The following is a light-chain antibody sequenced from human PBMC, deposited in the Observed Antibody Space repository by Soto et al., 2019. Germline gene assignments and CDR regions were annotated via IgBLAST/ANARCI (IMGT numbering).Light chain of an antibody. CDR1: QSINNY. J-gene: IGKJ5*01. Sequence: DIQVTQSPSSLSASVGDRVTITCRASQSINNYLNWYQQKPGKAPKLLIYAASSLQSGLPSRLSGSESGTDFTPTITSLQPEHFATYYCQQSYRTPPMTLGPGTRLQI. V-gene: IGKV1-39*01. CDR3: QQSYRTPPMT. CDR2: AAS.